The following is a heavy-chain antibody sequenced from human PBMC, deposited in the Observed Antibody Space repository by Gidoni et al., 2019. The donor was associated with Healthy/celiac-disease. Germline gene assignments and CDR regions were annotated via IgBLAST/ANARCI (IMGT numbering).Heavy chain of an antibody. CDR1: GFTFSSYA. Sequence: QVQLVESGGGVVQPGRSLRTSCAASGFTFSSYAMHWVRQAPGKGLEWVAVISYDGSNKYYADSVKGRFTISRDNSKNTLYLQMNSLRAEDTAVYYCARGGRHVDYWGQGTLVTVSS. D-gene: IGHD1-26*01. J-gene: IGHJ4*02. CDR3: ARGGRHVDY. V-gene: IGHV3-30-3*01. CDR2: ISYDGSNK.